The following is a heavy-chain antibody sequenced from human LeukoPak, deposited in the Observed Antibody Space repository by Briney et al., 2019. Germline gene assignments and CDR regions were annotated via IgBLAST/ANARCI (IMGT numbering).Heavy chain of an antibody. J-gene: IGHJ4*02. CDR2: IYYSGST. CDR1: GGSISSSSYY. Sequence: PSETLSLTCIVSGGSISSSSYYWGWIRQPPGKGLEWIGSIYYSGSTHYNPSLKSRVTISVDMSKNQFSLKLSSVTAADTAVYFCARTDGKQLPPRFWGQGTLVTVSS. V-gene: IGHV4-39*07. D-gene: IGHD5-18*01. CDR3: ARTDGKQLPPRF.